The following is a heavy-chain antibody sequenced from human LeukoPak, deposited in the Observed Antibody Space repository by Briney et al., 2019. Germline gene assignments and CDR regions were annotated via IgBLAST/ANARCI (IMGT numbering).Heavy chain of an antibody. D-gene: IGHD5-24*01. CDR3: AKDIQLST. CDR2: IGASGEST. J-gene: IGHJ3*01. V-gene: IGHV3-23*01. CDR1: GFTFSVAA. Sequence: GGSLRLSCAASGFTFSVAAMTWVRQAPGKGLEWVSLIGASGESTYYADSVKGRFTISRDNSKNTLSLQMNSLRVEDTAMYFCAKDIQLSTWGLGTMATVSS.